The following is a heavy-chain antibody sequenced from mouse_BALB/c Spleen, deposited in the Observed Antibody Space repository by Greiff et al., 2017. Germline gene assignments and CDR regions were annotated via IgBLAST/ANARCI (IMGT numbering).Heavy chain of an antibody. Sequence: EVKLMESGPGLVKPSQSLSLTCTVTGYSITSDYAWNWIRQFPGNKLEWMGYISYSGSTSYNPSLKSRISITRDTSKNQFFLQLNSVTTEDTATYYCARRSYDYGFDYWGQGTTLTVSS. CDR3: ARRSYDYGFDY. J-gene: IGHJ2*01. D-gene: IGHD2-4*01. V-gene: IGHV3-2*02. CDR1: GYSITSDYA. CDR2: ISYSGST.